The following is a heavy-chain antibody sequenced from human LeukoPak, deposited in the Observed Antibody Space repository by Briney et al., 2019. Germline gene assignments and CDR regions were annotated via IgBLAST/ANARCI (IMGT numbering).Heavy chain of an antibody. CDR1: GFTFSSYG. CDR3: ARGTSVVPAALDAFDI. CDR2: IRYDGSNK. V-gene: IGHV3-30*02. Sequence: GGSLRLSCAASGFTFSSYGMHWVRQAPCKGLEWVAFIRYDGSNKYYADSVKGRFTISRDNSKNTLYLLMNSLRAEDTAVYYCARGTSVVPAALDAFDIWGQGTMVTVSS. D-gene: IGHD2-2*01. J-gene: IGHJ3*02.